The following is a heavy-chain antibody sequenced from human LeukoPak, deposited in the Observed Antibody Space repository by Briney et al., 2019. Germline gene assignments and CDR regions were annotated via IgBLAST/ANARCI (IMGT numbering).Heavy chain of an antibody. CDR2: INHSGST. J-gene: IGHJ4*02. CDR1: GESFSGYY. D-gene: IGHD2/OR15-2a*01. Sequence: PSETLSLTCAVYGESFSGYYWNWIRQPPGKGLEWIGEINHSGSTNYNPSLTSRISISVDTSKKQFSLKLSSLTAADTAVYYCARRFCNSTTCYTVDYWGQGTLVTVSS. CDR3: ARRFCNSTTCYTVDY. V-gene: IGHV4-34*01.